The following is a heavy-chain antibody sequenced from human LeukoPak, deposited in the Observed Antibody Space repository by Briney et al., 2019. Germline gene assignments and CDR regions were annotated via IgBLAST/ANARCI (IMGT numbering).Heavy chain of an antibody. J-gene: IGHJ4*02. D-gene: IGHD3-10*01. CDR2: ISSISTYI. CDR3: ARDWHYYVLGSYLYYFDY. Sequence: PGGSLRLSCAASGFTFSSYSMNWVRQAPGKGLEWVSSISSISTYIYYADSVKGRFTISRDNAKNSLYLQMNSLRAEDTAVYYCARDWHYYVLGSYLYYFDYWGQGTLVTVSS. CDR1: GFTFSSYS. V-gene: IGHV3-21*01.